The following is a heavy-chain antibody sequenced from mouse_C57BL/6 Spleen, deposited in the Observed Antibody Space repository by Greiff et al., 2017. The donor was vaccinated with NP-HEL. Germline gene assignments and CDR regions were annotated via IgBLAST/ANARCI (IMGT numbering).Heavy chain of an antibody. CDR1: GYSITSGYY. D-gene: IGHD2-2*01. Sequence: ESGPGLVKPSQSLSLTCSVTGYSITSGYYWNWIRQFPGNKLEWMGYISYDGSNNYNPSLKNRISITRDTSKNQFFLKLNSVTTEDTATYYCARGGYDAWFAYWGQGTLVTVSA. V-gene: IGHV3-6*01. CDR2: ISYDGSN. J-gene: IGHJ3*01. CDR3: ARGGYDAWFAY.